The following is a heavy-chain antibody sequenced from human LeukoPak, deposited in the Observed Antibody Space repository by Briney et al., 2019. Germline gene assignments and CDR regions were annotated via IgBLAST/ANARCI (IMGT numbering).Heavy chain of an antibody. D-gene: IGHD3-22*01. Sequence: LPGGSLRLSCAASGFTFSSYAMSWVRQAPGKGLEWVSAISGSGGSTYYADSVKGRFTISRDNSKNTLYLQMNSLRAEDTAVYYCAKVAYYYDSSGSDYWGQGTLVTVSS. CDR3: AKVAYYYDSSGSDY. CDR1: GFTFSSYA. V-gene: IGHV3-23*01. J-gene: IGHJ4*02. CDR2: ISGSGGST.